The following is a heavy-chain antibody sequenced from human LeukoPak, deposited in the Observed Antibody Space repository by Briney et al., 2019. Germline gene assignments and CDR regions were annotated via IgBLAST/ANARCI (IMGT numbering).Heavy chain of an antibody. Sequence: PSETLSLTCTVSGGSISSYYWSWIRQPPGKGLEWIGYIYYSGSTNYNPSLKSRVTISVDTSKNQFSLKLSSVTAADTAVYYCARVRSSSWFDPWGQETLVTVSS. D-gene: IGHD6-6*01. CDR2: IYYSGST. J-gene: IGHJ5*02. CDR3: ARVRSSSWFDP. V-gene: IGHV4-59*01. CDR1: GGSISSYY.